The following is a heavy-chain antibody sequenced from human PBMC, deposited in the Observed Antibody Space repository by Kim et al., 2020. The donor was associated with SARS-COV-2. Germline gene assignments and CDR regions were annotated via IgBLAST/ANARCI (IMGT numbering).Heavy chain of an antibody. J-gene: IGHJ4*02. CDR1: GGSFSGYY. CDR2: INHSGST. CDR3: ARGGGRYSGYDYGDY. Sequence: SETLSLTCAVYGGSFSGYYWSWIRQPPGKGLEWIGEINHSGSTNYNPSLKSRVTISVDTSKNQFSLKLSSVTAADTAVYYCARGGGRYSGYDYGDYWGQGTLVTVSS. D-gene: IGHD5-12*01. V-gene: IGHV4-34*01.